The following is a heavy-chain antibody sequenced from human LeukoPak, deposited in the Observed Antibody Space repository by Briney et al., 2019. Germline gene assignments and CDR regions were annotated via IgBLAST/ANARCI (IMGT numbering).Heavy chain of an antibody. CDR2: IYYSGST. D-gene: IGHD6-13*01. V-gene: IGHV4-39*01. CDR1: GGSISSSRDY. J-gene: IGHJ5*02. CDR3: ARVQHSRLYNWFDP. Sequence: SETLSLTCIVSGGSISSSRDYWAWIRQPPGKGLEWIANIYYSGSTYYSPSLKSRVIISVDTSKNQFSLKLSSVTAADTAVYYCARVQHSRLYNWFDPWGQGTLVTVSS.